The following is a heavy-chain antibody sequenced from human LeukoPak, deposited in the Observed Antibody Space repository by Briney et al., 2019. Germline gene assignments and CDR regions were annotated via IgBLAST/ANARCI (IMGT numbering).Heavy chain of an antibody. V-gene: IGHV3-7*01. Sequence: GGSLRLSCAASGFTFSSYWMSWVRQAPGKGLEWVANIKQDGSEKYYVDSVKGRFTISRDNAKNSLYLQMNSLRAEDTAVYYCAKDQVRGYSYGIKDYWGQGTLVTVSS. CDR3: AKDQVRGYSYGIKDY. J-gene: IGHJ4*02. CDR1: GFTFSSYW. D-gene: IGHD5-18*01. CDR2: IKQDGSEK.